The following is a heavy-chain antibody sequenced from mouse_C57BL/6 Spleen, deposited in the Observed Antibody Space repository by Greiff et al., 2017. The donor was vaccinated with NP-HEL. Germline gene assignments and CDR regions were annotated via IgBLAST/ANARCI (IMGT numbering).Heavy chain of an antibody. CDR3: ARGGYYGSSRAWFAY. V-gene: IGHV3-6*01. CDR1: GYSITSGYY. CDR2: ISYDGSN. D-gene: IGHD1-1*01. Sequence: EVKLVESGPGLVKPSQSLSLTCSVTGYSITSGYYWNWIRQFPGNKLEWMGYISYDGSNNYNPSLKNRISITRDTSKNQFFLKLNSVTTEDTATYYCARGGYYGSSRAWFAYWGQGTLVTVSA. J-gene: IGHJ3*01.